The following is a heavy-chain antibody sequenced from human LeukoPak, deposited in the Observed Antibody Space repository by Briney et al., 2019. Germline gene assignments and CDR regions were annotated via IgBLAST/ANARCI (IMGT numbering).Heavy chain of an antibody. J-gene: IGHJ4*02. CDR2: INSDGSIT. V-gene: IGHV3-74*01. D-gene: IGHD4-17*01. Sequence: GGSLRLSCAASGFTFSSYWMHWVRRAPGKGLVWVSRINSDGSITSYADSVKGRFTISRDNAKNTVYLQMNSLRAEDTAVYYCASLTTEIGFDYWGQGTLVTVSS. CDR3: ASLTTEIGFDY. CDR1: GFTFSSYW.